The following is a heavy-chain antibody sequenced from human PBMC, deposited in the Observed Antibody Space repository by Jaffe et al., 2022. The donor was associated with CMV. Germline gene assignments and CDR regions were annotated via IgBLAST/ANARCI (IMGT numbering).Heavy chain of an antibody. CDR3: AREWSSDKLGLPVFDY. CDR1: GYTFTSYY. V-gene: IGHV1-46*01. D-gene: IGHD1-7*01. CDR2: INPSGGST. Sequence: QVQLVQSGAEVKKPGASVKVSCKASGYTFTSYYMHWVRQAPGQGLEWMGIINPSGGSTSYAQKFQGRVTMTRDTSTSTVYMELSSLRSEDTAVYYCAREWSSDKLGLPVFDYWGQGTLVTVSS. J-gene: IGHJ4*02.